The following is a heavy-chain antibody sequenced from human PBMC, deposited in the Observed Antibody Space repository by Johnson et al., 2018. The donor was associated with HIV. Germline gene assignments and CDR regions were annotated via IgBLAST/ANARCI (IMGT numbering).Heavy chain of an antibody. J-gene: IGHJ3*02. D-gene: IGHD3-22*01. Sequence: VQLVESGGGVVQPGRSLRLSCAASGFTFDDYAMHWVRQAPGKGLEWVSGISWNSGSIGYADSVKGRFTISRDNAKNSLYLQMNSLRAEDTALYYCAKEAPYYYDSGGAFDIWGQGTMVTVSS. CDR1: GFTFDDYA. CDR3: AKEAPYYYDSGGAFDI. CDR2: ISWNSGSI. V-gene: IGHV3-9*01.